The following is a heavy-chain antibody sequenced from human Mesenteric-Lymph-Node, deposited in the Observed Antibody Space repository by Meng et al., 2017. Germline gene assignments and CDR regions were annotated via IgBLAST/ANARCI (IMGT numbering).Heavy chain of an antibody. CDR1: WFSVSGSRVG. D-gene: IGHD3-22*01. CDR2: VYCDDDK. CDR3: AHSSVTYYYDSSGYYSSFDY. Sequence: LKEVGPARAKPPQDLTLTCTFLWFSVSGSRVGVGWIRQPPGDALEWLALVYCDDDKRYSPSLKSRLTITKDTSKNQLVLTMTNMDPVDTATYYCAHSSVTYYYDSSGYYSSFDYWGQGTLVTVSS. V-gene: IGHV2-5*02. J-gene: IGHJ4*02.